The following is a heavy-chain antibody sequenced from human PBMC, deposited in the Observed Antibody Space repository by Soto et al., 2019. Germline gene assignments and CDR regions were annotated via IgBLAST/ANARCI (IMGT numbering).Heavy chain of an antibody. CDR2: IYYSGST. V-gene: IGHV4-59*01. CDR1: GGSISSYY. D-gene: IGHD5-18*01. J-gene: IGHJ5*02. Sequence: PSETLSLTCTVSGGSISSYYWSWIRQPPGKGLEWIGYIYYSGSTNYNPSLKSRVTISVDTSKNQFSLKLSSVTAADTAVYYCARVLDTAMVAGLYNWFDPWGQGTLVTVS. CDR3: ARVLDTAMVAGLYNWFDP.